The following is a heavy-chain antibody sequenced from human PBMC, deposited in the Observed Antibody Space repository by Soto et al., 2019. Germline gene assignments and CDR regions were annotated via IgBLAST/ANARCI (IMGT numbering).Heavy chain of an antibody. Sequence: QVQLVESGGGVVQPGRSLRLSCAAAGFTFSNYGMHWVRQAPGKGLEWVAVKSFDGRKKNYADSVKGRFTVSRDNSKNTLYLQMNSLRAEDTAVYYCAKDSSAYLYYFDCWGQGTQVIVSS. J-gene: IGHJ4*02. V-gene: IGHV3-30*18. CDR3: AKDSSAYLYYFDC. CDR2: KSFDGRKK. CDR1: GFTFSNYG. D-gene: IGHD3-22*01.